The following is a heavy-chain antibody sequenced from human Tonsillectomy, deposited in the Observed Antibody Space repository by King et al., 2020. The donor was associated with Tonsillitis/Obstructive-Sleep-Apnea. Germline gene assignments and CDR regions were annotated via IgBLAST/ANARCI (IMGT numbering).Heavy chain of an antibody. Sequence: VQLQQWGAGLLKPSETLSLTCAVYGGSFSGYYWSWIRQPPGKGLEWIGEINHSGSTNYNPSLKSRVTISVDTSKNQFSLKLSSVTAADTAVYYCARGPEYYYGSGSFTDYWGQGTLVTVSS. D-gene: IGHD3-10*01. CDR1: GGSFSGYY. CDR3: ARGPEYYYGSGSFTDY. J-gene: IGHJ4*02. V-gene: IGHV4-34*01. CDR2: INHSGST.